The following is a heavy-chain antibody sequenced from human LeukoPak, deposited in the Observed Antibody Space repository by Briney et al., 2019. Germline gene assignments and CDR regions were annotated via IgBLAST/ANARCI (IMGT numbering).Heavy chain of an antibody. J-gene: IGHJ4*02. D-gene: IGHD1-14*01. Sequence: RGSLRLSCAASGFTFDSYVMSWVRQAPGEGLEWVSVISGPGGSTYYADSVKGRFTISRDNSKNTLYLQMNSLRAEDTAVYYCAKRTAGSWYSFDDWGQGTLVTVSS. CDR3: AKRTAGSWYSFDD. CDR2: ISGPGGST. V-gene: IGHV3-23*01. CDR1: GFTFDSYV.